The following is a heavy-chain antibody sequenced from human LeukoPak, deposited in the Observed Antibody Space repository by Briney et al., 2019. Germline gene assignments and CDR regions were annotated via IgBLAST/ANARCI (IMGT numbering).Heavy chain of an antibody. J-gene: IGHJ4*02. V-gene: IGHV4-39*01. CDR2: FHYSGSN. CDR3: ARHLSEFFDY. CDR1: GGSISSTYYY. Sequence: SETLSLTCTVSGGSISSTYYYWGWIRQPPGKGLEWIGNFHYSGSNSYNPSLKSRVTISVDTSKNQFSLKLSSVTAADTAVYYCARHLSEFFDYWGQGTLVTVSS.